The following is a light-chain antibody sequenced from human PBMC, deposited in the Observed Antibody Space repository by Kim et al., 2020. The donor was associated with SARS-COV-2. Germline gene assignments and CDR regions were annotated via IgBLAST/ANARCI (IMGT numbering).Light chain of an antibody. CDR3: QHADSFPRV. V-gene: IGKV1-12*01. CDR1: QNINQW. J-gene: IGKJ3*01. Sequence: VGDRVNISCRASQNINQWLDWYQQKPGKAHRLLIYAASILQSGVPTRCTGSGSGTDFALTINSLQPGDCATYYCQHADSFPRVFSPGTKVDIK. CDR2: AAS.